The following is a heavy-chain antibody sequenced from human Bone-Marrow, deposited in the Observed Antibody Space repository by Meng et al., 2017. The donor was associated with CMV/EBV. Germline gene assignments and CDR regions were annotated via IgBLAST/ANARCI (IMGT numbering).Heavy chain of an antibody. CDR3: GRGPDCSSTSCTDY. D-gene: IGHD2-2*01. Sequence: SEPLSLTCAVYGGSFSGYYWSWIRQPPGKGLEWIGEINHSGSTNYNPSLKSRVTISVDTSKNQFSLKLSSVTAADTAVYYCGRGPDCSSTSCTDYWGQGTLVTVSS. CDR2: INHSGST. V-gene: IGHV4-34*01. CDR1: GGSFSGYY. J-gene: IGHJ4*02.